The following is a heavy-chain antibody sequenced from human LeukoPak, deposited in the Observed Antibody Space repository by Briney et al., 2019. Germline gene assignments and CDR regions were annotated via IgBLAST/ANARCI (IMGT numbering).Heavy chain of an antibody. D-gene: IGHD3-10*01. J-gene: IGHJ6*03. V-gene: IGHV3-30*03. Sequence: GGSLRLSCAASGFTFRSYDTHWVRQAPGKGLAWVAVISYDGSNKYYADFVKGRFTISRDNSKNTLYLHMNSLRAEDTAVYYCARQWSGLVYYMDVWGKGTTVTVSS. CDR2: ISYDGSNK. CDR1: GFTFRSYD. CDR3: ARQWSGLVYYMDV.